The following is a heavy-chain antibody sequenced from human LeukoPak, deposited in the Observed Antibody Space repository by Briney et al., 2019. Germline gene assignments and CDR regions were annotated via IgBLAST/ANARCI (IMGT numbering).Heavy chain of an antibody. D-gene: IGHD2-8*02. CDR3: AKCMSGTGVCLNFDS. CDR1: GFTSSTYA. J-gene: IGHJ4*02. V-gene: IGHV3-23*01. CDR2: ISGSDSGT. Sequence: PGGSLRLSCEASGFTSSTYAMSWVRQPPGKGLQWVSGISGSDSGTYYTDSVKGRFTISRDNSKNTVYLEIDNLRAEDTAVYYCAKCMSGTGVCLNFDSWGQGILVTVSS.